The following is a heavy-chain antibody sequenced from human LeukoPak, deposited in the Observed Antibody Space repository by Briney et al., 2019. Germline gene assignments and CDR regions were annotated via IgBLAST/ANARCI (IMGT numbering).Heavy chain of an antibody. J-gene: IGHJ4*02. CDR3: AKDAQRGFNYRNSLQY. CDR2: IWSDGTNE. CDR1: GFTFSHFG. Sequence: GRSLRLSCAAPGFTFSHFGMHWVRQAPGKGLEWVADIWSDGTNEYYADSVKGRFSISRDNSKNTVSLHMNSLRTEDTAVYFSAKDAQRGFNYRNSLQYWGQGTLVTVSS. V-gene: IGHV3-33*03. D-gene: IGHD4-11*01.